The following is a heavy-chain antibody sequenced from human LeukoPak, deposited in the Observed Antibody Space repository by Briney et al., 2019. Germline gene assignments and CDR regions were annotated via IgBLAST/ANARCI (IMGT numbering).Heavy chain of an antibody. V-gene: IGHV4-59*01. CDR2: IYYSGST. Sequence: PSETLSLTCTVSGGSISSYYWSWIRQPPGKGLEWIGYIYYSGSTNYNPSLKSRVTISVDASKNQFSLKLSSVTAADTAVYYCARGVAARLDYWGQGTLVTVSS. CDR1: GGSISSYY. D-gene: IGHD6-6*01. CDR3: ARGVAARLDY. J-gene: IGHJ4*02.